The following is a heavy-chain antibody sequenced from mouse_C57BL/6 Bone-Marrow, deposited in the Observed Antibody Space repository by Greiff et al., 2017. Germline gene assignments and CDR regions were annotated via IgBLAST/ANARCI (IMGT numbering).Heavy chain of an antibody. J-gene: IGHJ4*01. CDR3: ARSGYYYGSSGYYYAMDY. Sequence: QVQLKQPGTELVKPGASVKLSCKASGYTFTSYWMHWVKQRPGQGLEWIGNINPSNGGTNYNEKFKSKATLTVDKSSSTAYMQLSSLTSEDSAVYYGARSGYYYGSSGYYYAMDYWGQGTSVTVSS. D-gene: IGHD1-1*01. CDR1: GYTFTSYW. V-gene: IGHV1-53*01. CDR2: INPSNGGT.